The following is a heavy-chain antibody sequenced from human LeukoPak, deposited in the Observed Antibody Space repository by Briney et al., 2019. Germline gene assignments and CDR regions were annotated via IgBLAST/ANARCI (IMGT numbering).Heavy chain of an antibody. Sequence: PGGSLRLSCAASGFTFSSYSMNWVRQAPGKGLEWVSSISSSSSYIYYADSVKGRFTISRDNAKNSLYLQMNSLRAEDTAVYYCARDFQSHQQWLLAPGNVGHDYWGQGTLVTVSS. J-gene: IGHJ4*02. V-gene: IGHV3-21*01. CDR3: ARDFQSHQQWLLAPGNVGHDY. D-gene: IGHD6-19*01. CDR2: ISSSSSYI. CDR1: GFTFSSYS.